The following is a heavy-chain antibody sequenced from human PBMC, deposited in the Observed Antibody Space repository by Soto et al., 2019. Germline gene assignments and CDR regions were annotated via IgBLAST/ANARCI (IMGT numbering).Heavy chain of an antibody. CDR3: ARDGPTGSGSYWDYFDL. CDR1: GGSINSRNW. J-gene: IGHJ4*02. V-gene: IGHV4-4*02. D-gene: IGHD3-10*01. CDR2: IDHSGST. Sequence: QVQLRESGPRLVKPSGTLSLSCAVSGGSINSRNWWTWVRQPPGKSLEWIGEIDHSGSTKYHPSLTSRVPISIERSRNQSSLNVTSVTAADTAVYYCARDGPTGSGSYWDYFDLWGQGALGTVS.